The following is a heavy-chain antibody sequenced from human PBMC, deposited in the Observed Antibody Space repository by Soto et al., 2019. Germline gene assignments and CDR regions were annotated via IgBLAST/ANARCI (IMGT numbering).Heavy chain of an antibody. Sequence: GASVKVSCKASGYTFTNYGVSWVRQAPGQGLEWMEWIGGYKGNTNYAQKLQGRVTLTTDTSTSTAYMELRSLRSDDTAVYYCAPHTLDTGMPSGYWGQGTLVTVSS. CDR1: GYTFTNYG. CDR2: IGGYKGNT. D-gene: IGHD5-18*01. V-gene: IGHV1-18*01. J-gene: IGHJ4*02. CDR3: APHTLDTGMPSGY.